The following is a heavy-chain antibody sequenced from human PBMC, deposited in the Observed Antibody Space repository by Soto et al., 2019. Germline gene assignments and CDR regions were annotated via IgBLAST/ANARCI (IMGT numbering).Heavy chain of an antibody. Sequence: PSETLSLTCSVSGGSTSSYYWSWIRQPPGKGLEWIGYIYYSGSTNYNPSLKSRVTISVDTSKNQFSLKLSSVTAADTAVYYCARAGAATLSDYWGQGTLVTVSS. CDR3: ARAGAATLSDY. CDR1: GGSTSSYY. D-gene: IGHD2-15*01. J-gene: IGHJ4*02. V-gene: IGHV4-59*01. CDR2: IYYSGST.